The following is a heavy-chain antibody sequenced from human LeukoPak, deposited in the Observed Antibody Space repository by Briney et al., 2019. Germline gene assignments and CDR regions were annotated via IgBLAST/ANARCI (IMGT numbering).Heavy chain of an antibody. CDR2: INYSGST. J-gene: IGHJ4*02. CDR3: ARGRASSWSPFTY. Sequence: SEILSLTCTVSGGSIRSYYWSWIRQPPGKGLEWIGDINYSGSTTYNPSLTSRVTISVDTSKNQFSLKLNSVTAADTAVYYCARGRASSWSPFTYWGQGILVTVSS. CDR1: GGSIRSYY. V-gene: IGHV4-59*01. D-gene: IGHD6-19*01.